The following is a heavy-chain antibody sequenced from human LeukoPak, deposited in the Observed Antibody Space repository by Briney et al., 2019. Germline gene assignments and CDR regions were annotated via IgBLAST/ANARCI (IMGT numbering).Heavy chain of an antibody. CDR2: INTNTGNP. D-gene: IGHD3-22*01. V-gene: IGHV7-4-1*02. CDR3: AREVMIGAFDI. Sequence: ASVKVSCNASGYTFTSYGINWVRQAPGQGLEWMGWINTNTGNPTYAQGFTGRFVFSLDTSVSTAYLQISSLKAEDTAVYYCAREVMIGAFDIWGQGTMVTVSS. J-gene: IGHJ3*02. CDR1: GYTFTSYG.